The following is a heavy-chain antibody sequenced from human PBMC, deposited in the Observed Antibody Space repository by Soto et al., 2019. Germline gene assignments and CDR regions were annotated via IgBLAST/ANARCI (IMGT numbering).Heavy chain of an antibody. CDR1: GDTFRSNA. V-gene: IGHV1-69*13. CDR2: IIALFGTV. CDR3: ARDYWSRYGDIDWIDP. J-gene: IGHJ5*02. D-gene: IGHD2-2*01. Sequence: ASVKVSCNASGDTFRSNAINWVRQAPGQGLEWMGGIIALFGTVKYAQKFQGRVTITADESTSTVYMEMSSLTSEDTAVYYCARDYWSRYGDIDWIDPWGQGTLVTVSS.